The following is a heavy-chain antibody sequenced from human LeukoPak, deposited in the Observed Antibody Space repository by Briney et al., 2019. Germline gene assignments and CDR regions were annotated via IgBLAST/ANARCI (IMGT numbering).Heavy chain of an antibody. D-gene: IGHD6-25*01. CDR2: INQDGSKG. Sequence: PGGSLRLSCAASGFIFGTYWMSWVRQAPGKGLEWVANINQDGSKGYYVDSVTGRFTISRDNAKNSLYLQMNSLKTEDTAVYYCARAGSSGPVDYWGQGTLVTVSS. V-gene: IGHV3-7*01. J-gene: IGHJ4*02. CDR3: ARAGSSGPVDY. CDR1: GFIFGTYW.